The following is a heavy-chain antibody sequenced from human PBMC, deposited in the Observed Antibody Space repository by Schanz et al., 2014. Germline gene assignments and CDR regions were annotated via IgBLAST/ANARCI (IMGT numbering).Heavy chain of an antibody. Sequence: EGQLLESGGGLIQPGGSLRLSCAASGFTFSSYAMSWVRQAPGKGLEWVSPISASGGSTYYADSVKGRFTISRDNSKNTLYLQMNTLRAEDTAVYYCARDRGYCSGGSCLTFDYWGQGTLVTVSS. CDR3: ARDRGYCSGGSCLTFDY. J-gene: IGHJ4*02. CDR2: ISASGGST. V-gene: IGHV3-23*01. CDR1: GFTFSSYA. D-gene: IGHD2-15*01.